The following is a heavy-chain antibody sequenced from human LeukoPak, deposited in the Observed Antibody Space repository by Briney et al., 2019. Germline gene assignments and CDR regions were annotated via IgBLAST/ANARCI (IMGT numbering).Heavy chain of an antibody. D-gene: IGHD2-2*01. CDR3: ARQMRYCSSTRCPGYDY. J-gene: IGHJ4*02. V-gene: IGHV1-69*13. Sequence: ASVKVSCKASGGTFSSYAISWVRQAPGQGRERMGGIIPIFGTANYAQKFQGRVTITADESTSTAYMELSSLRSEDTAVYYCARQMRYCSSTRCPGYDYWGQGTLVTVSS. CDR1: GGTFSSYA. CDR2: IIPIFGTA.